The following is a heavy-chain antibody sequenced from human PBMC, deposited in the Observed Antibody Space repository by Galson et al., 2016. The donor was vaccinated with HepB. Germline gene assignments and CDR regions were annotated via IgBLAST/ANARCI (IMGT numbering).Heavy chain of an antibody. J-gene: IGHJ3*02. CDR3: ATGGCYSTNDPFDI. D-gene: IGHD1-26*01. V-gene: IGHV3-15*07. CDR2: IKSKPDGGTR. CDR1: GFSFSNAW. Sequence: SLRLSCAASGFSFSNAWMNWVRQAPGKGLEWVGRIKSKPDGGTRDYAAPVKGRFSVSRDDSGNTLYLQMNSLKTEDSAVYYCATGGCYSTNDPFDIWGQGTMVTVSS.